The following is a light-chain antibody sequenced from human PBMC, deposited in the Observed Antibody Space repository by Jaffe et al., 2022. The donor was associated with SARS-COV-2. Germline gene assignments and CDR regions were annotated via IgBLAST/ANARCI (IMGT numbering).Light chain of an antibody. V-gene: IGKV1-39*01. CDR2: AAS. CDR1: QTISSY. Sequence: DIQMTQSPSSLSASVGDRVTITCRSSQTISSYLNWYQQKPGKAPKLLIYAASSLQSGVPSRFSGSGSGTDFTLTITSLQPEDFATYYCQQSYVTPQTFGQGTKVEI. J-gene: IGKJ1*01. CDR3: QQSYVTPQT.